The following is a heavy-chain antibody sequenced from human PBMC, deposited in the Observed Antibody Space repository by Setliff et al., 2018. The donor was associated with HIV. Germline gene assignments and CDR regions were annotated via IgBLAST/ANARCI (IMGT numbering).Heavy chain of an antibody. CDR3: AREVKGDDFPFDN. J-gene: IGHJ4*02. CDR2: INPNDGGT. CDR1: GYTFTGYY. Sequence: ASVKVSCKASGYTFTGYYIHWIRQAPGRGLQWLGWINPNDGGTKVAQQFQGRVTITRDTSISTAFMHLSGLRSDDTAMYYCAREVKGDDFPFDNWGRGTLVTV. D-gene: IGHD3-3*01. V-gene: IGHV1-2*02.